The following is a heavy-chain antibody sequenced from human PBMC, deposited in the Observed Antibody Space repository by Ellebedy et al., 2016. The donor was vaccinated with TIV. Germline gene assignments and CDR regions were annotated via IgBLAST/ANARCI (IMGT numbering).Heavy chain of an antibody. J-gene: IGHJ5*02. CDR3: ARDGYYGSA. D-gene: IGHD3-10*01. CDR2: ISSSGSTI. CDR1: GFTFSNYY. Sequence: GESLKISCAASGFTFSNYYMSWIRQAPGKGLEWVSYISSSGSTIYYADSVKGRFTISRDNAKNSLYLQMNSLRAEDTAGYCCARDGYYGSAWGQGTLVTVSS. V-gene: IGHV3-11*04.